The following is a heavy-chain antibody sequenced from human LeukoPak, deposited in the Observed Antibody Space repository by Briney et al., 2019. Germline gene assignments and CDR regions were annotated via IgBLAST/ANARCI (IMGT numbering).Heavy chain of an antibody. CDR3: ARARGYCSSTSCSWDLDY. CDR2: IYTSGST. D-gene: IGHD2-2*01. Sequence: SETLSLTCTVSGGSISSYYWSWIRQPAAEGLEWIGRIYTSGSTNYNPSLKSRFTMSVDTSKNQFSLKLSSVTAADTAVYYCARARGYCSSTSCSWDLDYWGQGTLVTVSS. J-gene: IGHJ4*02. CDR1: GGSISSYY. V-gene: IGHV4-4*07.